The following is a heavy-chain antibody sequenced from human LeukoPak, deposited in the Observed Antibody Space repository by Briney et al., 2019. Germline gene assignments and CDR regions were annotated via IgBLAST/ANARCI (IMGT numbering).Heavy chain of an antibody. J-gene: IGHJ4*02. Sequence: ASEKVSCKTSGYTFTSYYMHWVRQAPGQGLEWMGIINPSGGSTSYAQKFQGRVTMTRDMSTSTVYMELSSLRSEDTAVYYCARDSEDTTMGPGYWGQGTLVTVSS. CDR2: INPSGGST. V-gene: IGHV1-46*01. CDR3: ARDSEDTTMGPGY. CDR1: GYTFTSYY. D-gene: IGHD5-18*01.